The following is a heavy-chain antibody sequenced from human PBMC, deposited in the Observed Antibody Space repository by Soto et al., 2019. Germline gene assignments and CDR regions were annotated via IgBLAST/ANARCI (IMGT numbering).Heavy chain of an antibody. J-gene: IGHJ6*02. CDR3: ARAILYNYYYYGMDV. Sequence: PGGSLRLSCAASGFTFSSYAMHLVRQAPGKGLEWVAVISYDGSNKYYADSVKGRFTISRDNSKNTLYLQMNSLRAEDTAVYYCARAILYNYYYYGMDVWGQGTTVTVSS. CDR2: ISYDGSNK. V-gene: IGHV3-30-3*01. D-gene: IGHD2-15*01. CDR1: GFTFSSYA.